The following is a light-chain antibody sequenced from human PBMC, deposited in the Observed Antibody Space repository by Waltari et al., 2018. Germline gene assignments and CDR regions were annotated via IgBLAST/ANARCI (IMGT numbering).Light chain of an antibody. CDR1: RTVLYDSNNKNY. V-gene: IGKV4-1*01. CDR3: HQYYNTPYS. J-gene: IGKJ2*03. CDR2: WAS. Sequence: DIVMTQSPDSLAVSLGERATINCKSSRTVLYDSNNKNYLAWYQQKPGQPPNLLIYWASTRKSGVPDRFSGSGSGTDFILTISTLQAEDVAVYYCHQYYNTPYSYGQGTKLEIK.